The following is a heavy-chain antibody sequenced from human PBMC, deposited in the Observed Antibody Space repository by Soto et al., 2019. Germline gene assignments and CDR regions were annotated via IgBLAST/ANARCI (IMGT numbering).Heavy chain of an antibody. D-gene: IGHD3-3*01. V-gene: IGHV1-69*13. CDR1: GGTFSSYA. Sequence: SVKVSCKASGGTFSSYAISWVRQATGQGLEWMGGIIPIFGTANYAQKFQGRVTITADESTSTAYMELSSLRSEDTAVYYCARTYDFWSGYYSNYYYYGMDVWGQGTTVTVSS. CDR3: ARTYDFWSGYYSNYYYYGMDV. J-gene: IGHJ6*02. CDR2: IIPIFGTA.